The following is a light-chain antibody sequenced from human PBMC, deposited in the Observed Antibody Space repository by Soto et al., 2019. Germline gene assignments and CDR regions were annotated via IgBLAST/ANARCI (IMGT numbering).Light chain of an antibody. V-gene: IGKV3-15*01. CDR2: SAS. CDR3: QQYHNWLPIT. J-gene: IGKJ5*01. Sequence: EIVMTQSPATLSASPWERATLSCRASQSVRSNLAWYQQKPGQAPRLLIYSASTRATGIPARFSGSGSGTEFTLSIGSLQSEDFAVYYCQQYHNWLPITFGQGTRLEI. CDR1: QSVRSN.